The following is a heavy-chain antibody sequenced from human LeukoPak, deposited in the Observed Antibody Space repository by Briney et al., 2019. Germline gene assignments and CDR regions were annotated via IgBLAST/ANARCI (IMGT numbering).Heavy chain of an antibody. CDR1: GYTFTSYY. CDR2: INPSGGRT. Sequence: SLRDSCVASGYTFTSYYMHWVRQAPGQGLEWVGIINPSGGRTGYEQKLQGRAILTRDTSTSTVYMALSSLRSDDTAVYYCARDRHSSSWYVGTTDFDYWGQGTLVTVSS. J-gene: IGHJ4*02. CDR3: ARDRHSSSWYVGTTDFDY. D-gene: IGHD6-13*01. V-gene: IGHV1-46*01.